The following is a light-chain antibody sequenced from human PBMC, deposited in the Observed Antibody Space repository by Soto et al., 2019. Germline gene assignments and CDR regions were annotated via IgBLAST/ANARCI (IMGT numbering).Light chain of an antibody. Sequence: DIVMTQSPLSLPVTPGEPASISCRSSQSLLHGNGYQYLDWYLQKPGQSPQLLIYLGSNRASGVPDRFSGSVSGTDFTPKISRVEAEDVGVYYCMQALQTPTFGQGTKVEIK. CDR3: MQALQTPT. CDR1: QSLLHGNGYQY. J-gene: IGKJ1*01. CDR2: LGS. V-gene: IGKV2-28*01.